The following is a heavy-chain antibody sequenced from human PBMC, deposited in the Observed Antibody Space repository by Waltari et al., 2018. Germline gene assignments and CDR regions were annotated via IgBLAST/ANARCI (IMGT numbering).Heavy chain of an antibody. J-gene: IGHJ6*02. D-gene: IGHD1-26*01. CDR2: INAGNGNT. CDR1: GYTFTSYA. CDR3: ARTEVGAPWLDYYYGMDV. V-gene: IGHV1-3*01. Sequence: QVQLVQSGAEVKKPGASVKVSCKASGYTFTSYAMHWVRQAPGQRLEWMGWINAGNGNTKYSQKFQGRVTSTRDTSASTAYMELSSLRSEDTAVYYCARTEVGAPWLDYYYGMDVWGQGTTVTVSS.